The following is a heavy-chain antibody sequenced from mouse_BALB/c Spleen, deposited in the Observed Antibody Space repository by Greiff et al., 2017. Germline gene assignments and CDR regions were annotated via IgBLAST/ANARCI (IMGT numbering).Heavy chain of an antibody. CDR3: ARDYYYGSSSYYDAMDY. CDR2: INPSSGYT. J-gene: IGHJ4*01. D-gene: IGHD1-1*01. CDR1: GYTFTSYT. V-gene: IGHV1-4*01. Sequence: QVQLKQSGAELARPGASVKMSCKASGYTFTSYTMHWVKQRPGRGLEWIGYINPSSGYTNYNQKFKDKATLTADKSSSTAYMQLSSLTSEDSAVYYCARDYYYGSSSYYDAMDYWGQETSVTVSS.